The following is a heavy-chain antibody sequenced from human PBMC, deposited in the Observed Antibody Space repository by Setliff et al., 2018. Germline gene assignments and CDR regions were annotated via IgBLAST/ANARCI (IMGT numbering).Heavy chain of an antibody. CDR3: ARTGTYRYFDH. V-gene: IGHV4-39*01. CDR1: GDSISSSRYY. CDR2: IRYLGTT. J-gene: IGHJ4*02. D-gene: IGHD1-1*01. Sequence: ASETLSLTCTVSGDSISSSRYYWAWIRQPPGKGLEWIGRIRYLGTTYSNASLASRLTMSVDTSKNQFSLRLTSVTAADTAVYYCARTGTYRYFDHWGQGTLVTVSS.